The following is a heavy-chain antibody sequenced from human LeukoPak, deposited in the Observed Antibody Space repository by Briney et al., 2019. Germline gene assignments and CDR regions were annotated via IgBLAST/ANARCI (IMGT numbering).Heavy chain of an antibody. CDR3: ARGGDRWLPYEGGYFDY. Sequence: ASVKVSCKASGGTFSSYAISWVRQAPGQGLEWMGRIIPILGIANYAQKFQGRVTITADKSTSTAYMELSSLRSEDTAVYYWARGGDRWLPYEGGYFDYWGQGTLVTVSS. CDR2: IIPILGIA. J-gene: IGHJ4*02. CDR1: GGTFSSYA. D-gene: IGHD5-24*01. V-gene: IGHV1-69*04.